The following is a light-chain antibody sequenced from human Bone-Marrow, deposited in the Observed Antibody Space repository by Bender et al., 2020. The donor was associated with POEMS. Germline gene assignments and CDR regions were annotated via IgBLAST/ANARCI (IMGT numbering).Light chain of an antibody. CDR3: NSYTMSSSWV. J-gene: IGLJ3*02. V-gene: IGLV2-14*03. Sequence: QSALTQPASVSGSPGQSITISCTGTSTDVGGYNYVSWYQQHPGKAPKLIIYDVSNRPSGVSSRFSGSKSGNTASLTISGLQPEDEADYYCNSYTMSSSWVFGGGTKVTVL. CDR1: STDVGGYNY. CDR2: DVS.